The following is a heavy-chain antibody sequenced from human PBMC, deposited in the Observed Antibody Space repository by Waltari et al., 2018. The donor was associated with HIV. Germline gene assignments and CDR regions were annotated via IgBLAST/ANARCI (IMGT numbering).Heavy chain of an antibody. Sequence: QSQLQESDPGLVKPSETLSLTCTVSGGPISSNYYFWVWVLQPPGKGLELIVTISHTGGTTYYNPSLKSRVIISVDTSKDQSSLKLSSMTATDTAVYYCARQRGSGLWYFDLWGRGTLVSVSS. D-gene: IGHD3-10*01. CDR1: GGPISSNYYF. V-gene: IGHV4-39*01. J-gene: IGHJ2*01. CDR3: ARQRGSGLWYFDL. CDR2: ISHTGGTT.